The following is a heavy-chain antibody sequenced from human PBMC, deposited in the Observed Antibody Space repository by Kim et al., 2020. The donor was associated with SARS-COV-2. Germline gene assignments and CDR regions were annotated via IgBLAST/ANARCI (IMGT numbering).Heavy chain of an antibody. Sequence: SETLSLTCTVSGGSISSSSYYWGWIRQPPGKGLEWIGSIYYSGSTYYNPSLKSRVTISVDTSKNQFSLKLSSVTAADTAVYYCARALRAGEWVVVKYWYFDLWGRGTLVTVSS. CDR1: GGSISSSSYY. CDR3: ARALRAGEWVVVKYWYFDL. D-gene: IGHD3-22*01. J-gene: IGHJ2*01. CDR2: IYYSGST. V-gene: IGHV4-39*07.